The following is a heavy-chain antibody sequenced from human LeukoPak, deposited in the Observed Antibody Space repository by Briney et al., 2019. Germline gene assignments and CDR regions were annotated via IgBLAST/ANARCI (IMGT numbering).Heavy chain of an antibody. CDR3: ACSSGSYHRV. Sequence: SVKVSCKTSGGTFTSYDISWVRQAPGQGLEWMGGIIPIFGTANYAQKFQGRDTITADESTSTAYMELSSLRSEDTAVYYCACSSGSYHRVWGQGTLVTVSS. CDR2: IIPIFGTA. D-gene: IGHD1-26*01. J-gene: IGHJ4*02. V-gene: IGHV1-69*13. CDR1: GGTFTSYD.